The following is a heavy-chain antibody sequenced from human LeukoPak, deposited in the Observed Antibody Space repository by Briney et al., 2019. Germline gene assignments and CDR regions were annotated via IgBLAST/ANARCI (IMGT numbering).Heavy chain of an antibody. D-gene: IGHD5-18*01. V-gene: IGHV3-23*01. CDR1: GFTFSSYA. Sequence: GGSLRLSCAASGFTFSSYAMSWVRQAPGKGLEWVSAISGSGGSTYYADSVKGRFTISRDNSKNTLYLQTNSLRAEDTAVYYCAKAPLYSSINNWGQGTLVTVSS. CDR3: AKAPLYSSINN. J-gene: IGHJ4*02. CDR2: ISGSGGST.